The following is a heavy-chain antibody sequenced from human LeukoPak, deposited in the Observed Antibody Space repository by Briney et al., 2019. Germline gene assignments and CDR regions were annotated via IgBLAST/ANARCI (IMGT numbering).Heavy chain of an antibody. CDR1: GFTFSSYS. V-gene: IGHV3-21*01. CDR2: ISSSSSYI. Sequence: GGFLRLSCAASGFTFSSYSMNWVRQAPGKGLEWVSSISSSSSYIYYADSVKGRFTISRDNAKNSLYLQMNSLRAEDTAVYYCARDFTAGAQDYWGQGTLVTVSS. D-gene: IGHD1-26*01. CDR3: ARDFTAGAQDY. J-gene: IGHJ4*02.